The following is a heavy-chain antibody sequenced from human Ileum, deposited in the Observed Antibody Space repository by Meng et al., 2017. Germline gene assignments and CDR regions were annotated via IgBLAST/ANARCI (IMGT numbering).Heavy chain of an antibody. V-gene: IGHV3-74*01. D-gene: IGHD3-16*01. CDR2: INEDGRVT. Sequence: VGLGGVLCEPGGALRHPCAYSGFTFINARPHWIRQTPGKGLVWVSRINEDGRVTNYAASVEGRFTVSRDNAKNTLYLQMNSLRVEDTGIYYCARINYVEDSWGQGTLVTVSS. J-gene: IGHJ4*02. CDR1: GFTFINAR. CDR3: ARINYVEDS.